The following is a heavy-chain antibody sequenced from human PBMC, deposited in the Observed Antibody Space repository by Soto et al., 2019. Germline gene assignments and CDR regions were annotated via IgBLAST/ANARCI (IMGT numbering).Heavy chain of an antibody. V-gene: IGHV4-39*01. J-gene: IGHJ5*02. CDR3: ARPADLGYCSSTSCYWNWFDP. D-gene: IGHD2-2*01. Sequence: PSETLSLTCTVSGGSISSSGYYWGWIRQPPGKGLEWIGSIYYSGSTYYNPSLKSRVTISVDTSKNQFSLKLSSVTAADTAVYYCARPADLGYCSSTSCYWNWFDPWGQGTLVTVSS. CDR1: GGSISSSGYY. CDR2: IYYSGST.